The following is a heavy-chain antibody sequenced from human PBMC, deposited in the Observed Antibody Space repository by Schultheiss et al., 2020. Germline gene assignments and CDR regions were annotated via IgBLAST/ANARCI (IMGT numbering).Heavy chain of an antibody. V-gene: IGHV3-9*01. Sequence: GGSLRLSCAASGFTFDDYAMHWVRQGPGKGLEWVSGISWNSGSIGYADSVKGRFTISRDNSKNTLYLQMNSLRAEDTAVYYCARKFYSSSSLWGQGTLVTVSS. D-gene: IGHD6-6*01. J-gene: IGHJ4*02. CDR3: ARKFYSSSSL. CDR2: ISWNSGSI. CDR1: GFTFDDYA.